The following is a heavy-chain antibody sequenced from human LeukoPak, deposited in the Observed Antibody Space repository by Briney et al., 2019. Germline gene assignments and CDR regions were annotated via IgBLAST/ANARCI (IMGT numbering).Heavy chain of an antibody. D-gene: IGHD1-7*01. Sequence: GGSLRLSCAPSGFTFSSYEMNWVRQAPGKGLEWVSYISSSGSNIYHAHSVTGRCNNSRYQAKNTLNPEITSLKAEDTAVYYCGRGGGNYNYFDYWGQGTLVTVSS. V-gene: IGHV3-48*03. CDR1: GFTFSSYE. CDR2: ISSSGSNI. J-gene: IGHJ4*02. CDR3: GRGGGNYNYFDY.